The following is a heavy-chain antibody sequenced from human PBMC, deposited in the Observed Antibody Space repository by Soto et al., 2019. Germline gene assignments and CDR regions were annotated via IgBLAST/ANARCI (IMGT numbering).Heavy chain of an antibody. CDR3: ARVRGYFDF. CDR1: GFTFRDYY. D-gene: IGHD1-1*01. V-gene: IGHV3-11*01. Sequence: GGSLRLSCAASGFTFRDYYMTWIRQAPGRGLEWVSYISSSGNTIYYADSVKGRFTISRDNAKNSLFLQLNSLRAEDTAVYYCARVRGYFDFWGQGTLVTVSS. J-gene: IGHJ4*02. CDR2: ISSSGNTI.